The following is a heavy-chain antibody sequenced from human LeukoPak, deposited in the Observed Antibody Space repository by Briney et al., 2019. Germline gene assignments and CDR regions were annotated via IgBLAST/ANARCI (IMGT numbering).Heavy chain of an antibody. CDR3: AIRALYSSGWRSAAFDL. J-gene: IGHJ3*01. Sequence: GGSLRLSCAASGFTFSTYTLHWVRQAPGKGLEWLAVISYDEIQKYYADSVRGRFTISRDNSKNTLDLQMNSLRAEDTALYYCAIRALYSSGWRSAAFDLWGQGTMVTVSS. CDR1: GFTFSTYT. CDR2: ISYDEIQK. V-gene: IGHV3-30*04. D-gene: IGHD6-25*01.